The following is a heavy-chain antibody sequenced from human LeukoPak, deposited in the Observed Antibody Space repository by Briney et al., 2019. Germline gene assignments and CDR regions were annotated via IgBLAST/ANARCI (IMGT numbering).Heavy chain of an antibody. Sequence: GGSLRLSCAASGFTFSDYYMSWIRQAPGKGLEWVSYISSSGSTIYYADSVKGRFTISRDNAKSSLYLQMNSLRAEDTAVYYCARDTTDFWPRYYFDYWGQGTLVTVSS. D-gene: IGHD3-3*01. J-gene: IGHJ4*02. V-gene: IGHV3-11*01. CDR3: ARDTTDFWPRYYFDY. CDR2: ISSSGSTI. CDR1: GFTFSDYY.